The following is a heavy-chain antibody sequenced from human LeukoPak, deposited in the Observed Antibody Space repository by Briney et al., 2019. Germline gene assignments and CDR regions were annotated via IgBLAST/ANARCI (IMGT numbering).Heavy chain of an antibody. V-gene: IGHV3-30-3*01. Sequence: PGGSPRLSCAASGFTFSSYAMHWVRQAPGKGLEWVAVISYDGSNKYYADSVKGRFTISRDNSKNTLYMQMNSLRAEDTAVYYCAKGMTIFGVVMSTYFEYWGQGTLVTVSS. CDR3: AKGMTIFGVVMSTYFEY. D-gene: IGHD3-3*01. CDR2: ISYDGSNK. CDR1: GFTFSSYA. J-gene: IGHJ4*02.